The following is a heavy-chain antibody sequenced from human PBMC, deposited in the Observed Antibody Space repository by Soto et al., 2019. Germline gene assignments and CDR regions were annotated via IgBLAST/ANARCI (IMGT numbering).Heavy chain of an antibody. Sequence: SETLSLTCTVSGGSISSYYWSWIRQPPGKGLEWIGYIYYSGSTNYNPSLKSRVTISVDTSKNQFSLKLSSVTAADTAVYYCARDGERDYGEKQPRQYFDYWGQGTLVTVSS. V-gene: IGHV4-59*01. CDR1: GGSISSYY. J-gene: IGHJ4*02. CDR2: IYYSGST. CDR3: ARDGERDYGEKQPRQYFDY. D-gene: IGHD4-17*01.